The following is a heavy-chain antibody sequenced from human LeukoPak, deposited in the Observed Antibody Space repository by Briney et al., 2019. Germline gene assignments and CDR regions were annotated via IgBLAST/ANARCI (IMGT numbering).Heavy chain of an antibody. V-gene: IGHV3-48*04. J-gene: IGHJ6*03. CDR1: GFTFSDHT. CDR3: ARVPSGYTLGYGYYYYYMDV. CDR2: ISTSSSTI. D-gene: IGHD5-18*01. Sequence: GGSLRLSCAVSGFTFSDHTMTWVRQAPGKGLEWVSYISTSSSTIYYADSVKGRFTISGDNTKNALYLQMNSLRAEDTAVYYCARVPSGYTLGYGYYYYYMDVWGKGTTVTVSS.